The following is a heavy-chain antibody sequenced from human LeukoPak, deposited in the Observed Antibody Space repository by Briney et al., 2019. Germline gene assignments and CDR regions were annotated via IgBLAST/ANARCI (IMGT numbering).Heavy chain of an antibody. D-gene: IGHD2-15*01. J-gene: IGHJ4*02. CDR1: GFTFSSYS. V-gene: IGHV3-48*04. CDR3: ARDRGGSYSAIDY. Sequence: GGSLRLSCAASGFTFSSYSLNWVRQAPGKGLEWVSFINSSSITIYYADSVKGRFTISRDNAEKSLYLQMNSLRAEDTAVYYCARDRGGSYSAIDYWGQGTLVTVSS. CDR2: INSSSITI.